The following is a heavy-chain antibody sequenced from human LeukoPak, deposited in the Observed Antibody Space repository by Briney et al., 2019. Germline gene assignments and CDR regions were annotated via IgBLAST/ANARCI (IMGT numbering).Heavy chain of an antibody. CDR2: IIPIFGTA. J-gene: IGHJ3*01. Sequence: SVKVSCKASGGTFSSYAISWVRQAPGQGLEWMGGIIPIFGTANYAQKFQGRVTITADESTSTAYMELSSLRSEDTAVYYCASPTRGSYYAYEFWGQGTMVTVSS. D-gene: IGHD1-26*01. CDR1: GGTFSSYA. V-gene: IGHV1-69*01. CDR3: ASPTRGSYYAYEF.